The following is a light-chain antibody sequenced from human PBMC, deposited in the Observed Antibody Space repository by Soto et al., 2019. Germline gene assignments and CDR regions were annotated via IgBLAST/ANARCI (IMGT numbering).Light chain of an antibody. Sequence: EIVLTQSPATLSLSPGERATLSCRASQSVSSYLAWYQQKPGQAPRLLIYDASNRATGIPARFSGSGPGTDFTLTISSLEPEDFAVYYCQQRSNWQITF. CDR3: QQRSNWQIT. V-gene: IGKV3D-11*02. CDR2: DAS. J-gene: IGKJ5*01. CDR1: QSVSSY.